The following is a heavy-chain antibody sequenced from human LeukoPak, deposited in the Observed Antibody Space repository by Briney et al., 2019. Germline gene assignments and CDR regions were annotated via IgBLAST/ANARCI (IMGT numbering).Heavy chain of an antibody. D-gene: IGHD1-1*01. Sequence: KAGGSLRLSCAASGFTFSSYAMSWVRQAPGKGLEWVSAISGSGGSTYYADSVKGRFTISRDNSKNTLYLQMNSLRAEDTAVYYCAKGTPRTGTYFDYWGQETLVTVSS. J-gene: IGHJ4*02. CDR2: ISGSGGST. CDR3: AKGTPRTGTYFDY. CDR1: GFTFSSYA. V-gene: IGHV3-23*01.